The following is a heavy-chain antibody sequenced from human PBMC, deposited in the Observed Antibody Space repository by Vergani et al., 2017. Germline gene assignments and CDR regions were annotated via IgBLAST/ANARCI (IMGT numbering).Heavy chain of an antibody. CDR1: GFTFSDFS. Sequence: VQLVESGGGLVKPGGSLRLSCAASGFTFSDFSMSWVRQASGKGLEWVAFIGSSGPYINYADSVKGRFIISRNNTNNSLFLQLRSLRTEDAAVYYCSGHQETSAYYYGGFDYWGQGILVTVSS. D-gene: IGHD3-22*01. CDR3: SGHQETSAYYYGGFDY. CDR2: IGSSGPYI. J-gene: IGHJ4*02. V-gene: IGHV3-21*06.